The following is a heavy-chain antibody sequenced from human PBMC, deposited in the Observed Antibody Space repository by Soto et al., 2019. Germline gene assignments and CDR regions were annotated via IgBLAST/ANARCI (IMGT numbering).Heavy chain of an antibody. D-gene: IGHD1-26*01. Sequence: QVQLVESGGDVVQPGRSLTLSCTTSEFTFSTYAMHWVLQAPGTGLEWVAFISYSGASKFYADAVKGRFIISRDNSKSTVSLQMTSLRTDATALAYCATEVGSAGGDAFDIWGQGKMV. J-gene: IGHJ3*02. CDR2: ISYSGASK. CDR3: ATEVGSAGGDAFDI. V-gene: IGHV3-30-3*01. CDR1: EFTFSTYA.